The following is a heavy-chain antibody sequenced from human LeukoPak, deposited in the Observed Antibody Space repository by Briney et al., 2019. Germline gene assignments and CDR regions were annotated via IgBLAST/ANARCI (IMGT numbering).Heavy chain of an antibody. Sequence: PSETLSLTYTVSGGSISSGDYYWSWIRQPPGKGLEWIGYIYYSGSTYYNPSLKSRVTISLDTSKNQFSLKLSSVTAADTAVYYCASRSTTAFHYWGQGTLVTVSS. V-gene: IGHV4-30-4*01. CDR2: IYYSGST. CDR1: GGSISSGDYY. D-gene: IGHD5/OR15-5a*01. CDR3: ASRSTTAFHY. J-gene: IGHJ4*02.